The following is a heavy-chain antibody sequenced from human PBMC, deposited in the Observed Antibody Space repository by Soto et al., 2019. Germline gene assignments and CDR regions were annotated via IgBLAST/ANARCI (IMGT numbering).Heavy chain of an antibody. J-gene: IGHJ4*02. CDR3: AKRHDSSGYSLLYFDY. V-gene: IGHV3-23*01. CDR1: GFTFSSYA. CDR2: ISGSGGST. Sequence: GSLRLSCAASGFTFSSYAMSWVRQAPGKGLEWVSAISGSGGSTYYADSVKGRFTISRDNSKHTLYLQMNSLRAEDTAVYYCAKRHDSSGYSLLYFDYWGQGTLVTVSS. D-gene: IGHD3-22*01.